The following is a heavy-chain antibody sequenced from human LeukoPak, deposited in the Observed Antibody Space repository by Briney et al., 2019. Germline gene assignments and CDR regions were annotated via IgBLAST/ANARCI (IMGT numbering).Heavy chain of an antibody. CDR2: INHSGST. CDR3: ARLSRGIAVAGRFGA. V-gene: IGHV4-34*01. Sequence: SETLSLTCAVYGGSFSGYYWSWIRQPPGKGLEWIGEINHSGSTNYNPSLKSRVTISVDTSKNQFSLKLSSVTAADTAVYYCARLSRGIAVAGRFGAWGQGTLVTVSS. CDR1: GGSFSGYY. D-gene: IGHD6-19*01. J-gene: IGHJ5*02.